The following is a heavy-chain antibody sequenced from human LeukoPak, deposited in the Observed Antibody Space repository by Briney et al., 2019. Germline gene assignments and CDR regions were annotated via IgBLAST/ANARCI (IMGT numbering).Heavy chain of an antibody. D-gene: IGHD1-26*01. J-gene: IGHJ4*02. Sequence: PGGSLRLSCAASGFTFSSYSMNWVRQAPGKGLEWVGRIKSKTDGGTADYAAPVKGRFTMSRDDSKNTLYLQINSLKTEDTAVYYCGIALRWELQWSFDHWGQGTLVTVSS. V-gene: IGHV3-15*01. CDR1: GFTFSSYS. CDR3: GIALRWELQWSFDH. CDR2: IKSKTDGGTA.